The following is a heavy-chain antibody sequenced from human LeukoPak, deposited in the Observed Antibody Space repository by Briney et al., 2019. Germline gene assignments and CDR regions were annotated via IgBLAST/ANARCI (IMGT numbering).Heavy chain of an antibody. Sequence: GGSLRLSCAASGFTFRNYAMSWVRQAPGKGLEWVSGISGSGDSTFYADSLKGRFTIFRDNSKNTLFLQMNSLRAEDTAVYYCAKDGPYYYDSSGSDYWGQGTLVTVSS. CDR1: GFTFRNYA. J-gene: IGHJ4*02. V-gene: IGHV3-23*01. CDR2: ISGSGDST. D-gene: IGHD3-22*01. CDR3: AKDGPYYYDSSGSDY.